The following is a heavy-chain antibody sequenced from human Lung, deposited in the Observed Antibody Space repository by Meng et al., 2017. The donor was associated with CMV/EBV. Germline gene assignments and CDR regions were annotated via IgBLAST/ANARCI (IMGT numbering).Heavy chain of an antibody. V-gene: IGHV4-34*01. CDR2: INHSGST. CDR3: ARGGFTYDFWSGYDFDY. Sequence: SEILSFTXAVYGGSFSGYYWSWIRKPPGKGLEWIGEINHSGSTNYNPSLKSRVTISVDTAKNQFSLKLSSVTAVDTAVYYCARGGFTYDFWSGYDFDYWGQGTLVTVSS. J-gene: IGHJ4*02. D-gene: IGHD3-3*01. CDR1: GGSFSGYY.